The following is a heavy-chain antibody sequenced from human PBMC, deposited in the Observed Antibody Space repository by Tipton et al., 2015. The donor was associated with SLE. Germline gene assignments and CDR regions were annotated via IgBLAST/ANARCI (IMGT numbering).Heavy chain of an antibody. CDR1: GFTVSSNY. D-gene: IGHD3-22*01. CDR3: AKDLGYYDSSDDY. CDR2: IYSGGST. V-gene: IGHV3-53*01. Sequence: SLRLSCAASGFTVSSNYMSWVRQAPGKGLEWVSVIYSGGSTYYADSVKGRFTISRDNSKNTLYLQMNSLRAEDTAVYYCAKDLGYYDSSDDYWGQGTLVTVSS. J-gene: IGHJ4*02.